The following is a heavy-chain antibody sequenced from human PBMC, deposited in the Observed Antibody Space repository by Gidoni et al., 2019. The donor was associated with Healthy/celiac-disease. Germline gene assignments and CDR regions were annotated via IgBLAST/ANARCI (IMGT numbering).Heavy chain of an antibody. V-gene: IGHV4-39*01. Sequence: GGSISSSNYYWGWIRQPPGKGLKWIGTIYYSGSTYYNPSLKSRVTISVDTSKNQFSLKLSSVTAADTAMYYCARVRPYSSSWYVPYYFDYWGQGTLVTVSS. CDR1: GGSISSSNYY. CDR2: IYYSGST. J-gene: IGHJ4*02. D-gene: IGHD6-13*01. CDR3: ARVRPYSSSWYVPYYFDY.